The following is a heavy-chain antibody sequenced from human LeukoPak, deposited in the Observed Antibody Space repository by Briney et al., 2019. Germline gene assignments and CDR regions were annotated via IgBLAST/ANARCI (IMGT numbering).Heavy chain of an antibody. CDR1: GYTFTGYY. CDR3: ARDRLLWFGELLFDY. J-gene: IGHJ4*02. V-gene: IGHV1-2*02. Sequence: ASVKVSCKASGYTFTGYYMHWVRQAPGQGLEWMGWINPNSGGTNYAQKFQGRVTMTRDTSISIAYMELSRLRSDDTAVYYCARDRLLWFGELLFDYWGQGTLVTVSS. CDR2: INPNSGGT. D-gene: IGHD3-10*01.